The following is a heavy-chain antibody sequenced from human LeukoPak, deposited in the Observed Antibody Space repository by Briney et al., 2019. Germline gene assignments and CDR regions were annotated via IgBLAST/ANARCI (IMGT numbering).Heavy chain of an antibody. J-gene: IGHJ4*02. CDR3: ARDAGYSSGWYGGFDY. CDR2: IWYDGSNK. Sequence: AGGSLRLSCAASGSTFSSYGMHWVRQAPGKGLEWVAVIWYDGSNKYYADSVKGRFTISRDNSKNTLYLQMNSLRAEDTAVYYCARDAGYSSGWYGGFDYWGQGTLVTVSS. V-gene: IGHV3-33*01. D-gene: IGHD6-19*01. CDR1: GSTFSSYG.